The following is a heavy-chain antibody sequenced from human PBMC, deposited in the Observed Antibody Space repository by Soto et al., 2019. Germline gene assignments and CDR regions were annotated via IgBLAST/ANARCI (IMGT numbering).Heavy chain of an antibody. D-gene: IGHD3-10*01. V-gene: IGHV4-59*01. CDR2: IYYSGTT. CDR3: ARESYYGSGATVVAY. CDR1: GGSISGYY. Sequence: SETLSLTCTVSGGSISGYYWSWIRQPPGKGLEWIGYIYYSGTTSYNPSLNSRVTMSVDTSKNQFSLEVNSVTAADTAVYYCARESYYGSGATVVAYWGQGNLVTVS. J-gene: IGHJ4*02.